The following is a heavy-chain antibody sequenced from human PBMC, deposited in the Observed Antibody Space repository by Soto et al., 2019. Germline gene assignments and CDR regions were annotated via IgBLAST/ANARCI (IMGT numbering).Heavy chain of an antibody. J-gene: IGHJ3*02. D-gene: IGHD3-9*01. Sequence: PGGSLRLSCAASGFTFSSYSMNWVRQAPGKGLEWVSSISSSSSYIYYADSVKGRFTISRDNAKNSLYLQMNSLRAEDTAVYYCARDPSYDILTGSPRDIAVAGTLRRRPIAFDIWGQGTMVTVSS. CDR2: ISSSSSYI. CDR3: ARDPSYDILTGSPRDIAVAGTLRRRPIAFDI. CDR1: GFTFSSYS. V-gene: IGHV3-21*01.